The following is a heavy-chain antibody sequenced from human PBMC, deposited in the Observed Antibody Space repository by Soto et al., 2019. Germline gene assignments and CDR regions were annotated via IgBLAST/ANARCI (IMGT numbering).Heavy chain of an antibody. CDR3: ARAMPDWPYDY. D-gene: IGHD2-2*01. CDR2: IYRGGST. J-gene: IGHJ4*02. V-gene: IGHV3-53*01. Sequence: EVQLVESGGGLIQPGGSLRLSCAVSGFTVSGTYMTWVRQAPGKGLQCVSVIYRGGSTYYADSVKGRITISRDNANNTLYLQMNSLRVEDTAIYFCARAMPDWPYDYWGQGTLVTVSS. CDR1: GFTVSGTY.